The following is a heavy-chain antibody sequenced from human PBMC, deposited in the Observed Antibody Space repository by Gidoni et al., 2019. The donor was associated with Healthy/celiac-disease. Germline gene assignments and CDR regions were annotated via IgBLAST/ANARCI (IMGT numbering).Heavy chain of an antibody. CDR3: ARDGFWSGYIGGGRWFDP. CDR2: IYYSGST. V-gene: IGHV4-59*01. Sequence: QVQLQASGPGLVKPSETLSLTCTVSGGSISSYYWSWIRQPPGKGLEWIGYIYYSGSTNYNPSLKSRVTISVDTSKNQFSLKLSSVTAADTAVYYCARDGFWSGYIGGGRWFDPWVQGTLVTVSS. CDR1: GGSISSYY. J-gene: IGHJ5*02. D-gene: IGHD3-3*01.